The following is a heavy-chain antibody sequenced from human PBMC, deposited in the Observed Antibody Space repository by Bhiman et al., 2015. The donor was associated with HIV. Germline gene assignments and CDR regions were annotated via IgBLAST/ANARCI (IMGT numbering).Heavy chain of an antibody. CDR2: IKSESDGGTT. J-gene: IGHJ4*02. D-gene: IGHD1-26*01. Sequence: EVQLVESGGGLVKPGGSLRLSCTASGFIFSNAWMSWVRQAPGKGLEWVGRIKSESDGGTTDYAAPVKGRFTISRPDSKNTLYLQMNSLKTEDTAVYFCARDPGGSYFDYWGQGTLVTVSS. CDR1: GFIFSNAW. V-gene: IGHV3-15*01. CDR3: ARDPGGSYFDY.